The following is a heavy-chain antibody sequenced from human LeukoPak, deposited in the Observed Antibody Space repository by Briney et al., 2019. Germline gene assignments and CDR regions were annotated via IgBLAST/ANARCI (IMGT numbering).Heavy chain of an antibody. CDR1: GFTFSSYE. CDR2: ISGSGTTI. CDR3: ARDLRTGYTYGYPLDH. J-gene: IGHJ4*02. D-gene: IGHD5-18*01. V-gene: IGHV3-48*03. Sequence: GGSLRLSCAASGFTFSSYEMNWVRQAPGKGLEWVSYISGSGTTIYYADSVKGRFTISRDNAKNSLYLQMNSLRAEDTAVYYCARDLRTGYTYGYPLDHWGQGTLVTVSS.